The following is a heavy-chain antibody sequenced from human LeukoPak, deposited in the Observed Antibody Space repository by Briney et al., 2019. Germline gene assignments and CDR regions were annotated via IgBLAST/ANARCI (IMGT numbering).Heavy chain of an antibody. CDR2: IDTSWNT. J-gene: IGHJ4*02. Sequence: SQTLSLTCSVSGDSISSGNYHWTWIRQPAGKGLEWIVRIDTSWNTDYNPSLKSRVTMSLGTSTNQFSLKLTSVTAADTAVYYCARDGYDSGGYYTYFQDWGQGTLVTVSS. V-gene: IGHV4-61*02. CDR3: ARDGYDSGGYYTYFQD. CDR1: GDSISSGNYH. D-gene: IGHD3-22*01.